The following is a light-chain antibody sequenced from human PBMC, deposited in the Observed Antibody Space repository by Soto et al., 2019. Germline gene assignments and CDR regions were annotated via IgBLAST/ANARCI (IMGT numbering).Light chain of an antibody. Sequence: ELVLTQSPGTLSLSTGERATLSSSATQSVSSSYLAWYQQKTGQAHRLLIYGASSRATGIPDRFSGSGSGTDFTLTISRLETEDFAVYYCQQYGNSGVTFGPGTKVDI. CDR1: QSVSSSY. CDR2: GAS. J-gene: IGKJ3*01. CDR3: QQYGNSGVT. V-gene: IGKV3-20*01.